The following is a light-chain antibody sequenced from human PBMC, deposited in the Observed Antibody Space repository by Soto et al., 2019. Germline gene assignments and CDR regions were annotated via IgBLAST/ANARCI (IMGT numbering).Light chain of an antibody. CDR1: QSVSTY. Sequence: DIQMTQSPSSLSASVGDRVTITCRASQSVSTYLNWYQQKPGKAPKVLIYAASSLQTGVPSRFSGRGSGTVFPPTISSQQPEFFTTYYLQQSKNIPRPSGQGTKV. V-gene: IGKV1-39*01. CDR3: QQSKNIPRP. J-gene: IGKJ1*01. CDR2: AAS.